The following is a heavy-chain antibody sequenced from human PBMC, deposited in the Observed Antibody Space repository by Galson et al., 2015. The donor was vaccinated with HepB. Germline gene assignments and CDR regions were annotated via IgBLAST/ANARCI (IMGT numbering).Heavy chain of an antibody. Sequence: TLSLTCTVSGGSISSGGYYWSWIRQHPGKGLEWIGYIYYSGSTYYNPSLKSRVTISVDTSKNQFSLKLSSVTAADTAVYYCARIHPGGYCSGGSCANFDYWGQGTLVTVSS. CDR2: IYYSGST. CDR1: GGSISSGGYY. CDR3: ARIHPGGYCSGGSCANFDY. D-gene: IGHD2-15*01. V-gene: IGHV4-31*03. J-gene: IGHJ4*02.